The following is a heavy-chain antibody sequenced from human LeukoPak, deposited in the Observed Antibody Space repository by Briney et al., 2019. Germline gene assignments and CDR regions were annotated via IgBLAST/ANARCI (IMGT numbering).Heavy chain of an antibody. V-gene: IGHV3-21*01. Sequence: GGSLRLSCAASGFTFSSYSMNWVRQAPGKGLEWVSSISSSSSYIYYADSVKGRFTISRDNAKNSLYLQMNSLRAEDTAVYYCARDQRGYSYGFDAFDIWGQGTMVTVSS. CDR1: GFTFSSYS. J-gene: IGHJ3*02. CDR3: ARDQRGYSYGFDAFDI. CDR2: ISSSSSYI. D-gene: IGHD5-18*01.